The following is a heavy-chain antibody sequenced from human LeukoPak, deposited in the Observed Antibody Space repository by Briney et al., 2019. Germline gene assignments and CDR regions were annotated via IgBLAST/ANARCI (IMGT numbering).Heavy chain of an antibody. CDR1: GGSFSDYF. CDR2: ISHSGST. D-gene: IGHD3-3*01. V-gene: IGHV4-34*01. CDR3: ARIPPRRPYYDFWSGYSYYGMDV. Sequence: SETLSLTCAVYGGSFSDYFWSWIRQPPGKGLEWIGEISHSGSTNYNPSLKSRVTISVDTSKNQFSLKLSSVTAADTAVYYCARIPPRRPYYDFWSGYSYYGMDVWGQGTTVTVSS. J-gene: IGHJ6*02.